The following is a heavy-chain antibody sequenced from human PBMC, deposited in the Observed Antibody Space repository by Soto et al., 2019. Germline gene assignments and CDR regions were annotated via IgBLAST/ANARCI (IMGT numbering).Heavy chain of an antibody. D-gene: IGHD3-10*01. CDR2: ISYDGSNK. Sequence: GGSLRLSCAASGFTFSSYGMHWVRQAPGKGLEWVAVISYDGSNKYYADSVKGRFTISRDNSKNTLYLQMNSLRAEDTAVYYCAKDSRPGRWGYFDYWGQGTLVTVSS. V-gene: IGHV3-30*18. J-gene: IGHJ4*02. CDR3: AKDSRPGRWGYFDY. CDR1: GFTFSSYG.